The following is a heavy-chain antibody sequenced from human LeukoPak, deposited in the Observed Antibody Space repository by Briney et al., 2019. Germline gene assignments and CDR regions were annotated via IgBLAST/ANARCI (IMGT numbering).Heavy chain of an antibody. D-gene: IGHD3-3*01. V-gene: IGHV3-48*01. CDR1: GFTFSSYA. CDR2: ISSSSGTI. CDR3: AKGIEERFLNWFDP. Sequence: GGSLRLSCAASGFTFSSYAMSWVRQAPGKGLEWVSHISSSSGTIYYVDSVKGRFTISRDNAKNSLFLQMNSLRAEDTAVYYCAKGIEERFLNWFDPWGQGTLVTVSS. J-gene: IGHJ5*02.